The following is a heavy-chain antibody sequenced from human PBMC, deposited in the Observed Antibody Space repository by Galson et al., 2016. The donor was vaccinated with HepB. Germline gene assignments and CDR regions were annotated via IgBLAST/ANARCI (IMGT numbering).Heavy chain of an antibody. Sequence: SLRLSCAASGFPFNRFAIHWVRQAPGKGLEWVAVISYDGSRKYYAESVKGRFTISRDNPNNILYLQMNSLRPEDMAGYYCARDRGEYDPWRGHRNYYYYGMDVWGQGTTVTASS. V-gene: IGHV3-30*04. CDR3: ARDRGEYDPWRGHRNYYYYGMDV. J-gene: IGHJ6*02. CDR1: GFPFNRFA. CDR2: ISYDGSRK. D-gene: IGHD3-3*01.